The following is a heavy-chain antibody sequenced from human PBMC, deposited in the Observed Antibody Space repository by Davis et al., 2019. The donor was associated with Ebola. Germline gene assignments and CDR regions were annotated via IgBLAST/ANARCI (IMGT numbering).Heavy chain of an antibody. CDR1: GGSISSNSYY. D-gene: IGHD6-19*01. V-gene: IGHV4-31*03. J-gene: IGHJ4*02. CDR3: ARGSQWLGPDY. Sequence: MPSETLSLTCTVSGGSISSNSYYWNWIRHHPGKGLEWIGYIHYSGTTNYSPSLQSRLTMSVDTSKNQFSLKLSSVTVADTAVYYCARGSQWLGPDYWGQGTLVTVSS. CDR2: IHYSGTT.